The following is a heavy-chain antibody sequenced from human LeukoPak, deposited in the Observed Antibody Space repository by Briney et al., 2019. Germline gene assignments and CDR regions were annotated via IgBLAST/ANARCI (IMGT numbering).Heavy chain of an antibody. CDR1: GFTFSNAW. V-gene: IGHV3-15*07. CDR2: IKSKTDGGTT. D-gene: IGHD4-17*01. J-gene: IGHJ4*02. CDR3: TTIDDYGDYFQFD. Sequence: GGSLRLSCAASGFTFSNAWMNWVRQAPGKGLEWVGRIKSKTDGGTTDYAAPVKGRFTISRDDSKNTLCLQMNSLKTEDTAVYYCTTIDDYGDYFQFDWGQGTLVTVSS.